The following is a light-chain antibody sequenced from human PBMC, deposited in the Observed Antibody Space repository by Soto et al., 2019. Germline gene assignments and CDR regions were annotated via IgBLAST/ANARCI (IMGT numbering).Light chain of an antibody. CDR2: DAS. CDR3: QQYDNRSLT. V-gene: IGKV1-33*01. J-gene: IGKJ4*01. CDR1: QDISNY. Sequence: DIQMNQSPSSLSASVGDRVTITCQASQDISNYLNWYQQKPGTPPKLLIYDASDLETGVPSRFSGSGSGRDFAFTISSLQPEDIATDCCQQYDNRSLTCGVGTKVEI.